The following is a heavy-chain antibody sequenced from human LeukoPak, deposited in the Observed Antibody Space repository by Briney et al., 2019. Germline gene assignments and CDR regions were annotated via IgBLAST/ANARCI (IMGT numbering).Heavy chain of an antibody. V-gene: IGHV4-39*07. CDR2: IYYSGTT. J-gene: IGHJ4*02. Sequence: PSETLSLTCTVSGGSISSSSYYWGWIRQPPGKGLEWIGYIYYSGTTYYNPSLKSRVTISLDTSKNQFSLKLSSVTAADTAVYYCARATWPLTAVFDYWGQGILVAVSS. CDR3: ARATWPLTAVFDY. CDR1: GGSISSSSYY. D-gene: IGHD5-24*01.